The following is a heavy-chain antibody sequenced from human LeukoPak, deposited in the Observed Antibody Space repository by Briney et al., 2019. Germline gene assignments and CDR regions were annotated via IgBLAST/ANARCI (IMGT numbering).Heavy chain of an antibody. CDR2: IWYDGSNK. J-gene: IGHJ6*02. CDR3: ASGRLNYFYAMDI. Sequence: GGSLRLSCAASGFTFSRNGMHWVRQAPGKGLEWVAVIWYDGSNKYYADSVKGRFTISRDNSKNTLYLQMNSPRAEDTAVYYCASGRLNYFYAMDIWGQGTTVTVSS. CDR1: GFTFSRNG. V-gene: IGHV3-33*01.